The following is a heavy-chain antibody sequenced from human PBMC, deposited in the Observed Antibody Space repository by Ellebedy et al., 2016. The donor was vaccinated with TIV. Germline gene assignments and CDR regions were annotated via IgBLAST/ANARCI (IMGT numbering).Heavy chain of an antibody. CDR3: ATGARSEGGY. CDR2: IKEDGSRT. V-gene: IGHV3-7*01. CDR1: GFTFDDYG. J-gene: IGHJ4*02. D-gene: IGHD2-15*01. Sequence: GESLKISCAASGFTFDDYGMSWVRQAPGKGLEWVANIKEDGSRTSYVDSVRGRFTISRDNAKNSLYLQMNSLRAEDTAVYYCATGARSEGGYWGQGTLVTVSS.